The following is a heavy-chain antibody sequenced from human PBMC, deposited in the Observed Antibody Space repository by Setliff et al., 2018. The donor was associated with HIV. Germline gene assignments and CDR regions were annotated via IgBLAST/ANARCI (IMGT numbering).Heavy chain of an antibody. CDR2: ISGSGSTI. CDR1: GFTFSSHS. D-gene: IGHD3-22*01. Sequence: SLKISCAASGFTFSSHSMNWVRQAPGKGLEWITYISGSGSTIYYADSVKGRFTISRDNAKNSLYLQMNSLRAEDTAVYYCARESYYDRSGYYVPLDYWGQGTLVTVSS. J-gene: IGHJ4*02. V-gene: IGHV3-48*01. CDR3: ARESYYDRSGYYVPLDY.